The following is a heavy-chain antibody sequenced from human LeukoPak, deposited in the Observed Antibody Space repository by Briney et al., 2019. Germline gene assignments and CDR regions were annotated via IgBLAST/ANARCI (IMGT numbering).Heavy chain of an antibody. D-gene: IGHD2-2*01. Sequence: PSETLSLTCAVYPGSFSNYYWSWIRQPPGTGLEWLGEINHSGSTNYNPSLKSRVTISVDTSKNQFSLKLSSVTAADTAVYYCVRGLVVPTATRFWYFDLWGRGTLVTVSS. CDR1: PGSFSNYY. J-gene: IGHJ2*01. CDR2: INHSGST. CDR3: VRGLVVPTATRFWYFDL. V-gene: IGHV4-34*01.